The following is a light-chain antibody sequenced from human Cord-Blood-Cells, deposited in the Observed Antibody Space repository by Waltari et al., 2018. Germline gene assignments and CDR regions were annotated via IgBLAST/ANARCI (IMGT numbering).Light chain of an antibody. CDR2: SNN. J-gene: IGLJ3*02. V-gene: IGLV1-44*01. CDR3: AAWDDSLNGRV. CDR1: RPNIGSNT. Sequence: QSVLTQPPSASGTPGQRVTFSCSGSRPNIGSNTVNWYQQPPGTAPKLLIYSNNRRPSGVPDRFSGSKSGTSASLAISGLQSEDEADYYCAAWDDSLNGRVFGGGTKLTVL.